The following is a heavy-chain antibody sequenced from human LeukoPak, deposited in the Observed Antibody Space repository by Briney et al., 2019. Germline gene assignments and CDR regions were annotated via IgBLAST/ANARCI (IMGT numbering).Heavy chain of an antibody. CDR3: AKGGISSTGLDF. CDR1: GFTFSSYA. D-gene: IGHD1-1*01. V-gene: IGHV3-23*01. J-gene: IGHJ4*02. CDR2: LVDNGGST. Sequence: GGSLRLSCAASGFTFSSYAMSWVRQAPGKGLKWVSSLVDNGGSTYYADSVQGRFTISRDNSKNALYLQMNSLRAEDTAVYYCAKGGISSTGLDFWGQVTLAAVSS.